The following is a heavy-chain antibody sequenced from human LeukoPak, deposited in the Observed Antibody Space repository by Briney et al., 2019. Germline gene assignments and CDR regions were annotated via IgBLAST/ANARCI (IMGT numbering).Heavy chain of an antibody. D-gene: IGHD3-22*01. V-gene: IGHV3-30*02. Sequence: AGGSLRLSCAASGFTFSSYGMHWVRQAPGKGLEWVAFIRYDGGNKYYADPVKGRITISRDNSKGTLFLQMNNLRVEDTAVYYCAKSLNYYSDTTGQDYWGQGTLVTVSS. CDR3: AKSLNYYSDTTGQDY. CDR1: GFTFSSYG. J-gene: IGHJ4*02. CDR2: IRYDGGNK.